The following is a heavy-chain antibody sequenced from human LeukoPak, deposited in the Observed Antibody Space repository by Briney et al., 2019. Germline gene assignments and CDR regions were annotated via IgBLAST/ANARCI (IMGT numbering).Heavy chain of an antibody. J-gene: IGHJ4*02. CDR3: AKDHGRATYYDFWSGYSFDY. V-gene: IGHV3-23*01. Sequence: GGSLRLSCAASGFTFSSYAMSWVRQAPGKGLEWVSAISGSGGSTYYADSVKGRFTISRDNSKNTLYLQMNSLRAEDTAVYYCAKDHGRATYYDFWSGYSFDYWGQGTLVTVSS. CDR2: ISGSGGST. CDR1: GFTFSSYA. D-gene: IGHD3-3*01.